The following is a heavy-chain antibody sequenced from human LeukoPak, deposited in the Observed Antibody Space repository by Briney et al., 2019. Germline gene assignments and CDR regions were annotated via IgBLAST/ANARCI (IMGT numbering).Heavy chain of an antibody. CDR3: ATRTRMDY. D-gene: IGHD2-15*01. V-gene: IGHV1-24*01. Sequence: AASVKVSCKVSGYTPIESSMHWVRQAPGKGLEWMGSFDPEDGETIYAQKFQGRITMTEDTSTDTAYMEMRRLRSEDTAVYYCATRTRMDYWGQGTLVTVSS. CDR2: FDPEDGET. CDR1: GYTPIESS. J-gene: IGHJ4*02.